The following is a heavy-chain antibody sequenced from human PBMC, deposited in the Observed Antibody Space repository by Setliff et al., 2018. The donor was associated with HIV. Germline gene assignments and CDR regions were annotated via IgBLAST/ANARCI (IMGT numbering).Heavy chain of an antibody. V-gene: IGHV4-34*01. CDR2: INHSGST. J-gene: IGHJ6*03. D-gene: IGHD3-16*02. CDR3: ARGLPGTYRYSYYYYYMDV. Sequence: SETLSLTGAGYGGSFSGYYWSWIRKPPGKGLEWIGEINHSGSTNYNPSLKSRVTISIDTSKNQFSLKVSSVTAADTALYYCARGLPGTYRYSYYYYYMDVWDKGTTVTVSS. CDR1: GGSFSGYY.